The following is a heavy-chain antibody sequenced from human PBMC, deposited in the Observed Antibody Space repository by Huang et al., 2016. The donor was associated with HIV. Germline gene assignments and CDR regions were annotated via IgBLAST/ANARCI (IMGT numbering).Heavy chain of an antibody. V-gene: IGHV1-69*01. Sequence: QVHLVQSGAEVKKPGSSVKVSCKASGDSFTSLPINWVRQAPGEGLEGMGGSVPMIVSATYAQKFRGRGTISGDESTSTSYMELSRLRSDDTAMYYCATSTPMLGESGGWSGKVVITENVPYVDWGQGTLVTVSS. CDR2: SVPMIVSA. CDR1: GDSFTSLP. CDR3: ATSTPMLGESGGWSGKVVITENVPYVD. D-gene: IGHD3-22*01. J-gene: IGHJ4*02.